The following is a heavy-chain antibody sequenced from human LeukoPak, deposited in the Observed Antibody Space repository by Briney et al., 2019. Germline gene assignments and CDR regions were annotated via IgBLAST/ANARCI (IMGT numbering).Heavy chain of an antibody. D-gene: IGHD6-13*01. J-gene: IGHJ5*02. V-gene: IGHV3-30*02. CDR3: AKQNSIAAAGNWFDP. Sequence: GGSLRLSCAASGFTFSSYGMHWVRQAPGKGLEWVAFIRYDGSNKYYADSAKGRFTISRDNSKNTLYLQMNSLRAEDTAVYYCAKQNSIAAAGNWFDPWGQGTLVTVSS. CDR2: IRYDGSNK. CDR1: GFTFSSYG.